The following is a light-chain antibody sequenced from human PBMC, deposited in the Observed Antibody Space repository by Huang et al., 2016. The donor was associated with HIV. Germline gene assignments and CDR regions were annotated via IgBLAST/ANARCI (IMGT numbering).Light chain of an antibody. CDR2: GAS. J-gene: IGKJ1*01. CDR3: QQYDSSPWT. V-gene: IGKV3-20*01. CDR1: QSVSSSY. Sequence: EIVLTQSPGTLSLSPGERATLSCRDSQSVSSSYLAWYQQKPGQAPRLLFYGASSRASGIPDRFSGSGSGTDFTLTINRLEPEDFAVYYCQQYDSSPWTFGQGTKVEIK.